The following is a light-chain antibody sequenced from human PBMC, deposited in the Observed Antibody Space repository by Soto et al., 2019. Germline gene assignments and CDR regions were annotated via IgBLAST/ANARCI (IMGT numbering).Light chain of an antibody. Sequence: EIVMTQSPATLSVSPGERATLSCRASQSVSSNLAWYQQKPGQAPRILIYGASTRATGVPARFSGSGSGTEFTLTISSLQSEDFVVYYCQKYDNWPFTFGPGTKVDIK. J-gene: IGKJ3*01. CDR2: GAS. CDR1: QSVSSN. V-gene: IGKV3-15*01. CDR3: QKYDNWPFT.